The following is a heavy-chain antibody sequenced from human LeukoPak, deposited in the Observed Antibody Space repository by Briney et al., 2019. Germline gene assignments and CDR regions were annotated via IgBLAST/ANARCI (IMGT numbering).Heavy chain of an antibody. V-gene: IGHV1-2*02. CDR1: GYTFTDYY. CDR2: INPNSGGT. Sequence: GASVTVSCKASGYTFTDYYMHWVRQAPGQGLEWMGWINPNSGGTNYAQKFQGRVTMTRDTSISTAYMELSRLRSDDTAVYYCARIAVAGDYDYWGQGTLVTVSS. D-gene: IGHD6-19*01. CDR3: ARIAVAGDYDY. J-gene: IGHJ4*02.